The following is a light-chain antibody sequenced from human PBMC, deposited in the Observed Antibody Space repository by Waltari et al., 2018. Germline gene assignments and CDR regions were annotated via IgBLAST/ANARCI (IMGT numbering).Light chain of an antibody. V-gene: IGKV3-20*01. Sequence: EIVLTQSPGTLSLSPGERSTLSCRANQTIYNKYLAWHQQKSRQAPRLLIYGASSRATGIPDRFSGSESGTDFTLTISRLEPEDFAVYFCQQFGTSPPTGFGPGTRLDVK. J-gene: IGKJ3*01. CDR3: QQFGTSPPTG. CDR1: QTIYNKY. CDR2: GAS.